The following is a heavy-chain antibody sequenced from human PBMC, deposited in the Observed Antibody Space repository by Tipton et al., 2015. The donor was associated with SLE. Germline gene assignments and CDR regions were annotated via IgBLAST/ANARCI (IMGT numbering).Heavy chain of an antibody. CDR1: GGSISSYY. Sequence: TLSLTCTVSGGSISSYYWSWLRQPAGKGLEWIGHIYSSGRTNYNSSLKSRVTMSVDPSTKHLSLKLNSATVADTAMYYCAKGRVGVVESWGQGTLVTVSS. D-gene: IGHD3-3*01. CDR2: IYSSGRT. CDR3: AKGRVGVVES. V-gene: IGHV4-4*07. J-gene: IGHJ4*02.